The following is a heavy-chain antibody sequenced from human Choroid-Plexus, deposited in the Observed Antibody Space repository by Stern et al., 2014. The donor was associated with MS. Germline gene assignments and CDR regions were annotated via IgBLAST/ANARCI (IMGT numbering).Heavy chain of an antibody. CDR3: AKDRQYLTYFFDH. D-gene: IGHD2/OR15-2a*01. CDR1: GFTFGSCA. CDR2: VSYDGSNK. V-gene: IGHV3-30*18. Sequence: VQLVESGGGVVQPGRPLRLSCVASGFTFGSCAMHWVRQAPGKGLEWVAGVSYDGSNKDYADSVKGRFTIPRDNSQNTLYMQMSSLRPEDTAVYYCAKDRQYLTYFFDHWGQGSLVTVSS. J-gene: IGHJ5*02.